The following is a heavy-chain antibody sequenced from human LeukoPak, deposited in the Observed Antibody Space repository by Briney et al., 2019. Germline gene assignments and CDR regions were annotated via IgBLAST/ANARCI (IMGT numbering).Heavy chain of an antibody. V-gene: IGHV1-18*01. CDR2: ISAYNGNT. J-gene: IGHJ3*02. CDR3: ARDRSNMVRGVSDAFDI. CDR1: GYTFTSYG. Sequence: GASVKVSCKASGYTFTSYGISWVRQAPGQGLEWMGWISAYNGNTNYAQKLQGRVTMTTDTSTSTAYMELRSLGSDDTAVYYCARDRSNMVRGVSDAFDIWGQGTMVTVSS. D-gene: IGHD3-10*01.